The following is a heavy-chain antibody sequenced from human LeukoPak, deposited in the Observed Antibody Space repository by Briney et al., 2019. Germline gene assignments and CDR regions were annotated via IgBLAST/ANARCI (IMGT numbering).Heavy chain of an antibody. J-gene: IGHJ1*01. CDR2: INPNSGGT. V-gene: IGHV1-2*06. D-gene: IGHD1-26*01. CDR1: GYTFTGYY. CDR3: ARGYRTVGAIEYFQH. Sequence: ASVKVSCEASGYTFTGYYMHWVRQAPGQGLEWMGRINPNSGGTNYAQKFQGRVTMTRDTSISTAYMELSRLRSDDTAVYYCARGYRTVGAIEYFQHWGQGTLVTVSS.